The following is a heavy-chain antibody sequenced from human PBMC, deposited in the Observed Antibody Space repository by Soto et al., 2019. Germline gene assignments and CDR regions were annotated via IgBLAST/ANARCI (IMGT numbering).Heavy chain of an antibody. J-gene: IGHJ5*02. CDR3: ARGYSSSWYPANWFDP. Sequence: QVQLQESGPGLVKPSETLSLTCTVSGGSISSYYWSWIRQPPGKGLEWIGYIYYSGSTNYNPSLKGGVTISVDTPKNQFSLKLSSVTAADTAVYYCARGYSSSWYPANWFDPWGQGTLVTVSS. CDR1: GGSISSYY. V-gene: IGHV4-59*08. D-gene: IGHD6-13*01. CDR2: IYYSGST.